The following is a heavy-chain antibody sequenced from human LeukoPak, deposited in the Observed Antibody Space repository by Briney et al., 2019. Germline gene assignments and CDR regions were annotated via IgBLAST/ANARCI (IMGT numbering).Heavy chain of an antibody. CDR2: ISPYNGDT. CDR1: GYSFTSHG. CDR3: ARDYGIMIFGVVVYFDC. V-gene: IGHV1-18*01. J-gene: IGHJ4*02. D-gene: IGHD3-3*01. Sequence: ASVKVSCKASGYSFTSHGISWVRQAPGQGLEWMGWISPYNGDTKYAQKFQDRVTMTTDTSTSTAYMELRSLRSDDTAVYYCARDYGIMIFGVVVYFDCWGQGTLITVSS.